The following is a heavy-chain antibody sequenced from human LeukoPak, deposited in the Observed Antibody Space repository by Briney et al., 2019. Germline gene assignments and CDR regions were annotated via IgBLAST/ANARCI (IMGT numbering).Heavy chain of an antibody. CDR2: IKSDGTIT. CDR3: ARDPFYGDADLDS. J-gene: IGHJ4*02. CDR1: GFTFSNYW. D-gene: IGHD4-17*01. Sequence: GGSLRRSCAASGFTFSNYWMHWVRQAPGKGLVWVSRIKSDGTITSYADSVKGRFTTSRDNAKNTLYLQMNSLRAEDTAVYYCARDPFYGDADLDSWGQGTLVTVSS. V-gene: IGHV3-74*01.